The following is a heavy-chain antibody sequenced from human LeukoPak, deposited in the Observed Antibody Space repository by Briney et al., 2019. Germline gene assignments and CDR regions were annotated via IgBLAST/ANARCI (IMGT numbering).Heavy chain of an antibody. J-gene: IGHJ4*02. Sequence: GGSLRLSCAASGFTFSSYSMNWVRQAPGKGLEWVSSISSSSSYIYYADSVKGRFTISRDNAKNSLYLQMNSLRAEDTAVYYCTKRIDGAGSYYIDFWGQGTVVTVSS. D-gene: IGHD3-10*01. CDR3: TKRIDGAGSYYIDF. CDR2: ISSSSSYI. V-gene: IGHV3-21*04. CDR1: GFTFSSYS.